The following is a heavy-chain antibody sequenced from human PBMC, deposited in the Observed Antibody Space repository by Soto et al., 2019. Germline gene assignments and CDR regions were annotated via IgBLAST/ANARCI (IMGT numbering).Heavy chain of an antibody. V-gene: IGHV1-18*01. CDR1: GYSFTTYG. Sequence: ASVKVSCKTSGYSFTTYGISWVRQAPGQGLEWMGWISGYNGNTNYAQKFQGRVTMTTDTSTSTAYMELRSLRSDDTAVYYCARDGPAPYYHYGIDVSGQGPTVTVS. CDR3: ARDGPAPYYHYGIDV. J-gene: IGHJ6*02. CDR2: ISGYNGNT.